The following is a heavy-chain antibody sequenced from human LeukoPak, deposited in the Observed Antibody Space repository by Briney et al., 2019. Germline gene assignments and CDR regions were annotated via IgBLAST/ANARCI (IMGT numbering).Heavy chain of an antibody. CDR2: ISTSGST. Sequence: PGGSLRLSCAASGFTFSDYYMSWIRQAPGKGLEWVSYISTSGSTYADSVKGRFTISRDNAKNSLYLQMNSLRAEDTAVYYCARVDTDCTNGVCYSMRYFDLWGRGTLVTVSS. J-gene: IGHJ2*01. CDR3: ARVDTDCTNGVCYSMRYFDL. D-gene: IGHD2-8*01. CDR1: GFTFSDYY. V-gene: IGHV3-11*04.